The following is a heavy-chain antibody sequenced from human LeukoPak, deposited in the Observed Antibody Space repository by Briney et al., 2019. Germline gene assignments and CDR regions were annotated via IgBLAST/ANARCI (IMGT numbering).Heavy chain of an antibody. J-gene: IGHJ4*02. V-gene: IGHV1-46*01. CDR2: INPSGGST. CDR1: GYTFTSYY. D-gene: IGHD1-26*01. CDR3: ARAREGDGYPVGYFDY. Sequence: GASVKVSCKASGYTFTSYYMHWVRQAPGQGLEWMGIINPSGGSTSYAQKFQGRVTMTRDTSTSTAYMELRSLRSDDTAVYYCARAREGDGYPVGYFDYWGQGTLVTVSS.